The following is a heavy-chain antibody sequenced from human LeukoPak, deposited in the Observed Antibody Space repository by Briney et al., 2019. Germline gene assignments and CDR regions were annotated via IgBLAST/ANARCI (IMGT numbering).Heavy chain of an antibody. J-gene: IGHJ4*02. CDR2: ISGSAHKI. CDR3: AGRPTGYSSGYIH. Sequence: GGSLRLSCVASGITFSNYAVSWVRQAPEKGLDWVSVISGSAHKIRYADSVKGRFTISRDNSENIEYLQMNNLRVEDTAVYYCAGRPTGYSSGYIHWGQGTLVTVSS. D-gene: IGHD5-18*01. CDR1: GITFSNYA. V-gene: IGHV3-23*01.